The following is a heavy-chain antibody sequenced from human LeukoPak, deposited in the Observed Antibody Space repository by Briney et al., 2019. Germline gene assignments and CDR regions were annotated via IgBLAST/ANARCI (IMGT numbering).Heavy chain of an antibody. CDR3: VREGTDGTNSYFDF. CDR1: GFAFSDFG. D-gene: IGHD5-24*01. J-gene: IGHJ4*01. V-gene: IGHV3-33*01. Sequence: PGGSLRLSCEASGFAFSDFGIHWVRQAPGKGLEWVAVTWSDGNKKYYGESVKGRFTISRDNSKNTVHLQMNSLRLEDTAVYYCVREGTDGTNSYFDFWGHGALVTVSS. CDR2: TWSDGNKK.